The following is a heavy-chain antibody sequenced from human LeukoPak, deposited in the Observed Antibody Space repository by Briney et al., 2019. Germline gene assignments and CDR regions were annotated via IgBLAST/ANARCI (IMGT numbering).Heavy chain of an antibody. J-gene: IGHJ4*02. CDR2: INHSGST. Sequence: PSETLSLTCAVYGGSLSGYYWSWIRQPPGKGLEWIGEINHSGSTNYNPSLKSRVTISVDTSKNQFSLKLSSVTAADTAVYYCARGALTTVVTPFFDYWGQGTLVTVSS. D-gene: IGHD4-23*01. V-gene: IGHV4-34*01. CDR1: GGSLSGYY. CDR3: ARGALTTVVTPFFDY.